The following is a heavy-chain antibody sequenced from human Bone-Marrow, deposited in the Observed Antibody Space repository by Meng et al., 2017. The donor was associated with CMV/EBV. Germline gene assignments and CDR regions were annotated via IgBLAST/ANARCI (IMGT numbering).Heavy chain of an antibody. CDR1: GYTFNTFD. Sequence: ASVKVSCKASGYTFNTFDINWVRQAPGQGLEWMGIINPSGGSTSYAQKFQGRVTMTRDTSTSTVYMELSSLRSEDTAVYYCARGLWGPAAIPYDYWGQGTLVTVSS. CDR2: INPSGGST. J-gene: IGHJ4*02. V-gene: IGHV1-46*02. CDR3: ARGLWGPAAIPYDY. D-gene: IGHD2-2*02.